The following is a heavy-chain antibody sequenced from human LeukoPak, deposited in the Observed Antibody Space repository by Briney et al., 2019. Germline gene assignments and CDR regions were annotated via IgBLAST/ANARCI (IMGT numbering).Heavy chain of an antibody. Sequence: HPGGSLRLSCAASGFTFSSYGMHWVRQAPGKGLEWVAVISYDGSNKYYADSVKGRFTISRDNSKNTLYLQMNSLRAEDTAVYYCASGGTKYWGYYYYGMDVWGQGTTVTVSS. J-gene: IGHJ6*02. CDR3: ASGGTKYWGYYYYGMDV. CDR2: ISYDGSNK. D-gene: IGHD7-27*01. CDR1: GFTFSSYG. V-gene: IGHV3-30*03.